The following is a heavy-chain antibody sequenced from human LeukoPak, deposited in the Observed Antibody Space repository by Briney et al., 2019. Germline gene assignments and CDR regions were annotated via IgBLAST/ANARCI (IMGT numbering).Heavy chain of an antibody. Sequence: PGGPLRLSCAASGFTLSSYGMHWVRQAPGKGLEWVAFIRYDGSNKYYADSVKGRFTISRDNSKNTLYLQMNSLRAEDTAVYYCSPPPFPQPSDSSGFDAFDIWGQGTMVTVSS. V-gene: IGHV3-30*02. J-gene: IGHJ3*02. CDR2: IRYDGSNK. CDR3: SPPPFPQPSDSSGFDAFDI. CDR1: GFTLSSYG. D-gene: IGHD3-22*01.